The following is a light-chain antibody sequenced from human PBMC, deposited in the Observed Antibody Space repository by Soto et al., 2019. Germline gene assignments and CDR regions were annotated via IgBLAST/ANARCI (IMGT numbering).Light chain of an antibody. CDR2: AAS. V-gene: IGKV3-20*01. Sequence: EIVLTQSPGTLSLSPGERATLSCRASQSINNRYLAWYQQKPGQAPRLLIYAASSRATGIPDRCSGSGSGTDFTLTISRLEPEDFAVYYCQQFGSSPGFTFGPGTKVDIK. CDR1: QSINNRY. CDR3: QQFGSSPGFT. J-gene: IGKJ3*01.